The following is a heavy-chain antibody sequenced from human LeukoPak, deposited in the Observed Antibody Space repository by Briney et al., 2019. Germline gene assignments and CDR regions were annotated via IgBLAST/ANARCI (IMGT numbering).Heavy chain of an antibody. Sequence: GGSLRLSCAASGISFSKYSMNWVRQAPGKGLEWVSYISSSSDTIYYADSVKGRFTISRDNAENSLYLQMNSLRAEDTAVYYCAMVRGVIFDYWGQGTPVTVSS. J-gene: IGHJ4*02. D-gene: IGHD3-10*01. CDR1: GISFSKYS. V-gene: IGHV3-48*04. CDR2: ISSSSDTI. CDR3: AMVRGVIFDY.